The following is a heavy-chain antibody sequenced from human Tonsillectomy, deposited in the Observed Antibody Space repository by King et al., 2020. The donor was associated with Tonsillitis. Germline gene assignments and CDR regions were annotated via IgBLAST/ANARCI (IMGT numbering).Heavy chain of an antibody. V-gene: IGHV5-51*01. J-gene: IGHJ4*02. Sequence: QLVQSGAEVKKPGESLKISCKGSGYSFTSYWIGWVRQMPGKGLEWMGIIYPGDSDTRYSPSFQGQVTISADKSISTAYLQWCSLKASDTAMYYCARQAPIYYDSSGYLGYWGQGTLVTVSS. CDR3: ARQAPIYYDSSGYLGY. CDR1: GYSFTSYW. D-gene: IGHD3-22*01. CDR2: IYPGDSDT.